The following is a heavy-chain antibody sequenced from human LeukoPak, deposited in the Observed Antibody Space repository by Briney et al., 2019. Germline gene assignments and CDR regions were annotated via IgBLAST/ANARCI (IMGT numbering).Heavy chain of an antibody. V-gene: IGHV1-18*01. CDR2: ISAYKGNT. J-gene: IGHJ4*02. D-gene: IGHD3-9*01. CDR1: GYTFTSSG. Sequence: GASVKVSCKASGYTFTSSGISWVRQAPGQGLEWVGWISAYKGNTNYAQKLQGRVTMTTDTSTSTAYMELRSLRSDDTAVYYCARVDLLTGYYFFDYWGQGTLVTVSS. CDR3: ARVDLLTGYYFFDY.